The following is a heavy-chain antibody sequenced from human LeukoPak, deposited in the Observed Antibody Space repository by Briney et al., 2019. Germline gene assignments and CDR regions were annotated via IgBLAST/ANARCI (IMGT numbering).Heavy chain of an antibody. V-gene: IGHV1-69*13. D-gene: IGHD3-16*01. CDR3: ARTVRRLFYFDY. CDR1: GGTFSSYA. Sequence: ASVKVSCKASGGTFSSYAISWVRQAPGQGLEWMGGIIPIFGTANYAQKFQGRVTITADESTSTAYMELSSLRSEDTAVYYCARTVRRLFYFDYWGQGTLVTVSS. J-gene: IGHJ4*02. CDR2: IIPIFGTA.